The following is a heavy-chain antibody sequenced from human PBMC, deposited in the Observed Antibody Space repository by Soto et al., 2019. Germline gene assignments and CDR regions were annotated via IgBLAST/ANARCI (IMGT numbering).Heavy chain of an antibody. CDR3: ARSPQAFGVVYFDY. CDR2: INPSGGST. J-gene: IGHJ4*02. CDR1: GYTFSIYY. D-gene: IGHD3-3*01. Sequence: VSVNLYCKTAGYTFSIYYMHWVRQAPGQGLEWMGIINPSGGSTSYAQKFQGRVTMTRDTSTSTVYMELSSLRSEDTAVYYCARSPQAFGVVYFDYWGQGTLVTVSS. V-gene: IGHV1-46*03.